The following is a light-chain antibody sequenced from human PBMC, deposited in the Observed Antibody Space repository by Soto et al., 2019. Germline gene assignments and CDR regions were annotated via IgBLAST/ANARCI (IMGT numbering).Light chain of an antibody. V-gene: IGLV2-14*03. CDR2: DVS. J-gene: IGLJ1*01. Sequence: QSALTQPASVSGSPGQSITISCTGTSSDVGAYDYVSWYQQHPGEVPKLMIFDVSDRPSGVSNRFSGSKSGNTASLTISGLQAEDEADYYCSSFTTSTSYVFGTLTKVTVL. CDR1: SSDVGAYDY. CDR3: SSFTTSTSYV.